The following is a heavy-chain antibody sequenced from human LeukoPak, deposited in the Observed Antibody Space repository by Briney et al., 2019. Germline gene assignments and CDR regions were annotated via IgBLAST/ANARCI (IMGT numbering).Heavy chain of an antibody. V-gene: IGHV3-7*01. CDR3: ARRYCSGGSCYSYLDY. Sequence: GGSLRLSCAASGFTLSSYWMTWVRQAPGKGLEWVANIKQDGSEKYYVDSVKGRFTISRDNAKNSLYLQMNSLRAEDTAVYYCARRYCSGGSCYSYLDYWGQGTLVTVSS. J-gene: IGHJ4*02. CDR2: IKQDGSEK. D-gene: IGHD2-15*01. CDR1: GFTLSSYW.